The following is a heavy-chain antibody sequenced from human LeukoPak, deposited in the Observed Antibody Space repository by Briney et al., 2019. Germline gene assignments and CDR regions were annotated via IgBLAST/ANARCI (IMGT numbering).Heavy chain of an antibody. D-gene: IGHD3-22*01. CDR2: IYLDGSRA. J-gene: IGHJ4*02. CDR1: GFTFTNYW. CDR3: ARVKNYYDSSGYYGSD. V-gene: IGHV3-7*01. Sequence: GGSLRLSCAVSGFTFTNYWMSWARQSPGKGLEWVANIYLDGSRAYYVDSVKGRFTISRDNAKNSLYLQMNSLRAEDTAVYYCARVKNYYDSSGYYGSDWGQGTLVTVSS.